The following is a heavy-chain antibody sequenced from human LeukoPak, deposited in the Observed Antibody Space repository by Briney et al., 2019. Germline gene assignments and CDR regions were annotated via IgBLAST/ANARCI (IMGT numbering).Heavy chain of an antibody. J-gene: IGHJ4*02. CDR3: AKAPVTTCRGAFCYPFDY. Sequence: PGGPLRLSCAASGFTFSSYGMSWVRQAPGKGLEWVSAISGSGGSTYYADSVKGRFTISRDSSKNTLFLQMNRLRPEDAAVYYCAKAPVTTCRGAFCYPFDYWGLGTLVTVSS. D-gene: IGHD2-15*01. CDR1: GFTFSSYG. V-gene: IGHV3-23*01. CDR2: ISGSGGST.